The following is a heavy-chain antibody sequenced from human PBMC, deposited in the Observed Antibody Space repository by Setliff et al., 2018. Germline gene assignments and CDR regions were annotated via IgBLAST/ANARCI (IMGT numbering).Heavy chain of an antibody. D-gene: IGHD2-15*01. CDR1: GYTFTSYG. J-gene: IGHJ4*02. V-gene: IGHV1-18*01. CDR2: ISAYNGYI. CDR3: ARAPPKIVVTVAALDH. Sequence: ASVKVSCKASGYTFTSYGIIWVRQAPGQGLEWMAWISAYNGYIVYAQKFQGRVTVTTDTSTSTAYMELRSLRSDDTAVYYCARAPPKIVVTVAALDHWGQGALVTVSS.